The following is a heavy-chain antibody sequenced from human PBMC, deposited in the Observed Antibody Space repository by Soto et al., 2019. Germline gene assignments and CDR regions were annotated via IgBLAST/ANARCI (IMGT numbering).Heavy chain of an antibody. CDR2: IWHDGGNK. J-gene: IGHJ4*02. CDR1: GFTFSSYG. Sequence: TGGSLRLSCAASGFTFSSYGMHWVRQAPGKGLEWVAFIWHDGGNKFYAESVKGRSTISRDNSKNTLYLQMTSLSAEDTAMYYCARDGDVNTGFGKDYWGQGTLVTVSS. V-gene: IGHV3-33*01. CDR3: ARDGDVNTGFGKDY. D-gene: IGHD3-16*01.